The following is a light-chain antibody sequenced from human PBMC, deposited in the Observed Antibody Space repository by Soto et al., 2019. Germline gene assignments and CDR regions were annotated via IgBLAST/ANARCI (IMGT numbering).Light chain of an antibody. J-gene: IGKJ5*01. CDR1: QSISSW. CDR2: DAS. V-gene: IGKV1-5*01. Sequence: DIQMTQSPSTLSASVGDRVTITCRASQSISSWLAWYQQKPGKAPKLLIYDASSLESGVPSRFSGSGSGTECTLTISSLQPDDFATYYCQQYNSYITFGQGTRLEIK. CDR3: QQYNSYIT.